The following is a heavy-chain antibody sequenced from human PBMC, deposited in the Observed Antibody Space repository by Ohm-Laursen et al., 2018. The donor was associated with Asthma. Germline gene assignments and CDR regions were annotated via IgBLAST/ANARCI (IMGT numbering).Heavy chain of an antibody. V-gene: IGHV3-23*01. Sequence: SLRLSCSASGIALSNAWMCWVRQAPGKGLEWVSCLSGPGTKTYNVDSVTGRFTISRDNSKNTMYLQMNSLRADDTAVYYCAKPISTGTTWGHDFDVWGQGTMVTVST. CDR1: GIALSNAW. D-gene: IGHD4-17*01. CDR2: LSGPGTKT. CDR3: AKPISTGTTWGHDFDV. J-gene: IGHJ3*01.